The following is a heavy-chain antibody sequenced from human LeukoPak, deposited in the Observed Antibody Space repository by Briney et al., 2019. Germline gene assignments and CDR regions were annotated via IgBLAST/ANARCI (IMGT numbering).Heavy chain of an antibody. Sequence: SETLSLTCTVSGGSISSSSYYWGWIRQPPGKGLEWIGSIYYSGSTYYNPSLKSRVTISVDASKNQFSLQLNSVTPEDTAVYYCARWNHGFHWFDPWGQGTLVTVSS. J-gene: IGHJ5*02. CDR2: IYYSGST. CDR1: GGSISSSSYY. CDR3: ARWNHGFHWFDP. V-gene: IGHV4-39*01. D-gene: IGHD1-14*01.